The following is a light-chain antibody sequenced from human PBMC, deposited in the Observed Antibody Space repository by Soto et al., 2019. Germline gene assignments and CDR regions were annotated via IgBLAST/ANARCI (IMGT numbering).Light chain of an antibody. CDR3: HHYGSSLT. CDR1: QSVSSTY. Sequence: EIVLTQSPGTLSLSPGERATLSCRASQSVSSTYLAWYQQKPGQAPRLLIYGASSRATGISDRFSGSGSGTDFSPTISRLEPVSFAVYYCHHYGSSLTFGPGTKVDIK. V-gene: IGKV3-20*01. CDR2: GAS. J-gene: IGKJ3*01.